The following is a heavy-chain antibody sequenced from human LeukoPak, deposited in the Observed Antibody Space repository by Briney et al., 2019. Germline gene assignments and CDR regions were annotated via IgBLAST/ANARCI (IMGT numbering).Heavy chain of an antibody. D-gene: IGHD5-24*01. CDR2: IIPILGIA. J-gene: IGHJ4*02. Sequence: GASVKVSCKASGGTFSSYAISWVRQAPGQGLEWMGRIIPILGIANYAQKFQGRVTITADKSTSTAYVELSSLRSEDTAVYYCARDEDGYNLGSTFDYWGQGTLVTVSS. CDR1: GGTFSSYA. CDR3: ARDEDGYNLGSTFDY. V-gene: IGHV1-69*04.